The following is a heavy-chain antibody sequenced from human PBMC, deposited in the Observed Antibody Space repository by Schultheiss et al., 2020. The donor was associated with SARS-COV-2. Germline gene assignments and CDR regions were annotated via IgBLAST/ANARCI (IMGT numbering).Heavy chain of an antibody. J-gene: IGHJ4*02. CDR1: GGSIGSYY. CDR2: IYYTGST. V-gene: IGHV4-59*12. D-gene: IGHD3-22*01. Sequence: SETLSLTCTISGGSIGSYYWSWIRQPPGKGLEFIGYIYYTGSTTYNPSLRSRVTISIDTSKNQFSLKLNSVTAADTAVYYCAGITEYYDSSGYYVGPFDYWGQGTLVTVSS. CDR3: AGITEYYDSSGYYVGPFDY.